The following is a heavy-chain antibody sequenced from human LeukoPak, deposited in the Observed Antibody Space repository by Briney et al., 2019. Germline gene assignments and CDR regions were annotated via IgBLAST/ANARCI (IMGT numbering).Heavy chain of an antibody. CDR1: GGTFSSYA. J-gene: IGHJ4*02. CDR2: IIPIFGTA. V-gene: IGHV1-69*13. Sequence: SVKVSCKASGGTFSSYAISWVRQAPGQGLEWMGRIIPIFGTANYAQKFQGRVTITADESTSTAYMELSSLRSEDTAVYYCARVLRVDTARVEEYYFDYWGQGTLVTVSS. CDR3: ARVLRVDTARVEEYYFDY. D-gene: IGHD5-18*01.